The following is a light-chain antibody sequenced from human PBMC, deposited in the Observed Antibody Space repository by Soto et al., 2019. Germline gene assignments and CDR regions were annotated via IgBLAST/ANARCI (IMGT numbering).Light chain of an antibody. CDR3: SSYTSSSTLPYV. J-gene: IGLJ1*01. V-gene: IGLV2-14*01. CDR1: SSDVGGYNY. Sequence: ALNQLASVSGLAGRASTISSTGTSSDVGGYNYVSWYQQDPGKAPKLMIYDVSNRPSGVSNRFSGSKSGNTASLTISGLQAEDEADYYCSSYTSSSTLPYVFGTGTKVTVL. CDR2: DVS.